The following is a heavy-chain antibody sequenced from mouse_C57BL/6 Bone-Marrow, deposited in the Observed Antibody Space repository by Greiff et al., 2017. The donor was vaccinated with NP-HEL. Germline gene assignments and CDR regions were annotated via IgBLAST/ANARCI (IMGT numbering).Heavy chain of an antibody. CDR1: GFTFTDYY. J-gene: IGHJ1*03. CDR3: ARYKGYGSSYRYFDV. Sequence: EVNLVESGGGLVQPGGSLSLSCAASGFTFTDYYMSWVRQPPGKALEWLGFIRNKANGYTTEYSASVKGRFTISRDNSQSILYLQMNALRAEDSATYYCARYKGYGSSYRYFDVWGTGTTVTVSS. D-gene: IGHD1-1*01. V-gene: IGHV7-3*01. CDR2: IRNKANGYTT.